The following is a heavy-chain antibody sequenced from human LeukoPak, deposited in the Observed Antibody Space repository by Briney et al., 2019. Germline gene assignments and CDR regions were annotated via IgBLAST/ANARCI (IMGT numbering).Heavy chain of an antibody. CDR3: ATIKRGSIFGYFDF. CDR2: MFDSKNT. CDR1: GVSFSSHY. J-gene: IGHJ4*02. D-gene: IGHD5-18*01. Sequence: SETLSLTSSVSGVSFSSHYWSWIRQPPGRGLEWIGYMFDSKNTKDNPSLKSRITLSADPSKNQFSLRLNSVTAADTAVYYCATIKRGSIFGYFDFWGQGILVTVSS. V-gene: IGHV4-59*11.